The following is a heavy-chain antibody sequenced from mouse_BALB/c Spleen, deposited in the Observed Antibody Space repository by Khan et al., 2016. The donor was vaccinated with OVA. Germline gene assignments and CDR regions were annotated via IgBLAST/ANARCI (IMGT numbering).Heavy chain of an antibody. D-gene: IGHD1-1*01. CDR2: INPHIGET. CDR1: GYSFTGYF. V-gene: IGHV1-20*02. J-gene: IGHJ2*01. CDR3: ARKNGSDFDY. Sequence: EVKLEVSGPELVKPGASVKISCKASGYSFTGYFMNWVMQSHGKSLEWIGRINPHIGETFYNQKFTGKATLTVDESSSTAHMELRSLASEDSAVYYCARKNGSDFDYWGQGTTLTVSS.